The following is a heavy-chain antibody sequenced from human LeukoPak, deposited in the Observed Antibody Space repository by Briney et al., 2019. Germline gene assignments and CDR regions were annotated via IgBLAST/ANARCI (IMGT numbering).Heavy chain of an antibody. Sequence: PSETLSLTCTVSGGSISSYYWSWIRQPPGKGLEWIGYIYDSGSTNYNPSLKSRVTISVDTSKNQFSLKLSSVTAADTAVYYCARSRYSGSYSHVDYWGQGTLVTVSS. J-gene: IGHJ4*02. CDR2: IYDSGST. CDR3: ARSRYSGSYSHVDY. CDR1: GGSISSYY. V-gene: IGHV4-59*01. D-gene: IGHD1-26*01.